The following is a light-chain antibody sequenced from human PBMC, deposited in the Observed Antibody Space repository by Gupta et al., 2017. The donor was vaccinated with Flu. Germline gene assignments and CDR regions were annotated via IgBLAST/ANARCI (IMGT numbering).Light chain of an antibody. V-gene: IGKV2-28*01. CDR3: TQTLRTWT. Sequence: EIVMTQSPLYLPVTPGEPASISCRSSQSLLQSNGNNYLDWYHQKPGQSPQLLIYLGSVRASGVPDRFSGSGSGTDFTLRISKVEAADVGVYYCTQTLRTWTFGQGTKVEIK. CDR2: LGS. CDR1: QSLLQSNGNNY. J-gene: IGKJ1*01.